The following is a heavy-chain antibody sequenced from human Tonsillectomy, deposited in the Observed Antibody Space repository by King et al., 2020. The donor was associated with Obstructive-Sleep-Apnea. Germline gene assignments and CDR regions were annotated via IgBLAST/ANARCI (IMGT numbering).Heavy chain of an antibody. D-gene: IGHD5-12*01. CDR2: IYYSGST. CDR1: GGSISSSSYY. V-gene: IGHV4-39*07. Sequence: QLQESGPGLVKPSETLSLTCTVSGGSISSSSYYWGWIRQPPGQGLEWIGSIYYSGSTYYNPSLKSRVTISVDTSKNQFSLKLSSVTAADTAVYYCARGRYSGYDWGYFDYWGQGTLVTVSS. J-gene: IGHJ4*02. CDR3: ARGRYSGYDWGYFDY.